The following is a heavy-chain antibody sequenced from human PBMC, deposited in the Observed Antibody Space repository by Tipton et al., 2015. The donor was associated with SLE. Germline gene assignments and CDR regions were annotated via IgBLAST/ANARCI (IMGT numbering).Heavy chain of an antibody. CDR1: GAAISAYY. Sequence: LRLSCSVSGAAISAYYWSWIRQNPGKGLEWIGYVSYSGSTNYNPSLKSRVTISVDTSMNHLSLKLNSVTAADTAVYFCAVHSIRDPAFDIWGQGTMVTVSS. CDR3: AVHSIRDPAFDI. V-gene: IGHV4-59*01. J-gene: IGHJ3*02. D-gene: IGHD2-21*01. CDR2: VSYSGST.